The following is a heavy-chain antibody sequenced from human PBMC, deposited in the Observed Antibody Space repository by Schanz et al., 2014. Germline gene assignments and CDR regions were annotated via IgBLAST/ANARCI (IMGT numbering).Heavy chain of an antibody. V-gene: IGHV3-21*01. CDR1: GFIFTSYS. CDR2: ISSSSNYY. J-gene: IGHJ4*02. Sequence: VQLVESGGGLVKSGGSLRLSCATSGFIFTSYSMHWVRQAPGKGLEWVSSISSSSNYYYYADSVKGRFTISRDAAKDSLFLQMTSLRADDTAVYFCAREGEWGYDPPRHWGQGTLVTVSS. D-gene: IGHD5-12*01. CDR3: AREGEWGYDPPRH.